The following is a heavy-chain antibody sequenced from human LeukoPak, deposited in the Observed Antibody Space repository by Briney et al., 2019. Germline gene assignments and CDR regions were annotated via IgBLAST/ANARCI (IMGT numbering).Heavy chain of an antibody. CDR2: ISSNGGST. Sequence: GGSLRLSCAASGLTFSSYAMHWVRQAPGKGLEYVSAISSNGGSTYYANSVKGRFTISRDNSKNTLYLQMGSLRAEDMAVYYCARGGAQRSSWYSGYWGQGTLVTVSS. D-gene: IGHD6-13*01. J-gene: IGHJ4*02. CDR1: GLTFSSYA. V-gene: IGHV3-64*01. CDR3: ARGGAQRSSWYSGY.